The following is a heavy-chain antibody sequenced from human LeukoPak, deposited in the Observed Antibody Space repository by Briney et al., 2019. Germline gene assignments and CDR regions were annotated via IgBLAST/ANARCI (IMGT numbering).Heavy chain of an antibody. CDR2: IYTSGST. CDR1: GGSISSDY. D-gene: IGHD2-2*01. J-gene: IGHJ5*02. Sequence: PSETLSLTCTVSGGSISSDYWSWIRHPAGKGLEWIGRIYTSGSTNYNPSLKSRVTMSLDTSKNQFSLKLRSLTAADTAVYYCARGGVSAAIPNDWFDPWGQGTLVTVSS. CDR3: ARGGVSAAIPNDWFDP. V-gene: IGHV4-4*07.